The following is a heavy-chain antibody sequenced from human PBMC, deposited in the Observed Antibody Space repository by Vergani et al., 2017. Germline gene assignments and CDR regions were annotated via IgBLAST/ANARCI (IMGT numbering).Heavy chain of an antibody. J-gene: IGHJ4*02. CDR3: AKDRGYCSSTTCLWALDG. CDR2: ISDTGSVT. V-gene: IGHV3-23*01. Sequence: EVQLLESGGGLVQPGGSVRLSCEDSGFTFSSFAMSWVRQAPGKGLEWVAAISDTGSVTYHADSVKGRFTISRDNSKNTLYLQMDNLRAEDTATYYCAKDRGYCSSTTCLWALDGWGQGTLVTVSS. D-gene: IGHD2-2*01. CDR1: GFTFSSFA.